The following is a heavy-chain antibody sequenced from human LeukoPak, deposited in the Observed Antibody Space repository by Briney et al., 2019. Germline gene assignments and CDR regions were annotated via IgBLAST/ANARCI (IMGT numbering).Heavy chain of an antibody. CDR3: ARKLGIFTVATAFDY. D-gene: IGHD4-17*01. CDR1: GGSSSGYY. CDR2: INHSGST. J-gene: IGHJ4*02. V-gene: IGHV4-34*01. Sequence: SETLSLTCAVYGGSSSGYYWSWIRQPPGKGLEWIGEINHSGSTNYNPSLKSRVTISVGTSKNQFSLKLSSVTAADTAVYYCARKLGIFTVATAFDYWGQGTLVTVSS.